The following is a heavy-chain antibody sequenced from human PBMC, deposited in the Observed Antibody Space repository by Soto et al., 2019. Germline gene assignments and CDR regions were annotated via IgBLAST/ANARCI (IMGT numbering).Heavy chain of an antibody. CDR1: GFSLSTNGVN. CDR2: IYWDDEE. D-gene: IGHD3-10*01. Sequence: QITLKESGPTLVKPTQTLTLTCTFSGFSLSTNGVNVGWIRQPPGRALEWLALIYWDDEERYSPSLKSRLTITKDTSKKQVVLTMTNMDPVDTATYYCAPSGGVLSPFDYWGQGTLVTVSS. CDR3: APSGGVLSPFDY. J-gene: IGHJ4*02. V-gene: IGHV2-5*02.